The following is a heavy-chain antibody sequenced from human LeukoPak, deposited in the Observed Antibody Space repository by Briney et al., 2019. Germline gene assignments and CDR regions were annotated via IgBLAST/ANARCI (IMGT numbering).Heavy chain of an antibody. Sequence: PGGSLRLSCAASGFTFSSYALDWVRQAPGKGLEWVSAISGNGVSTHYAASVKGRFTISRDNSKNTLFLQMDSLRADDTAVYYCAKEGFCSGANCYGAFDYWGQGALVTVPS. V-gene: IGHV3-23*01. CDR3: AKEGFCSGANCYGAFDY. CDR1: GFTFSSYA. CDR2: ISGNGVST. D-gene: IGHD2-2*01. J-gene: IGHJ4*02.